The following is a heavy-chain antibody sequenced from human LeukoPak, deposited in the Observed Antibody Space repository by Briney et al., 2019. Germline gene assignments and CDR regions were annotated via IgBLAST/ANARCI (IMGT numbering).Heavy chain of an antibody. CDR3: AKSPATVTYYYFDY. J-gene: IGHJ4*02. V-gene: IGHV3-23*01. Sequence: GGSLRLSCAASGFTFSSYEMNWVRQAPGKGLEWVSAISGSGGSTYYADSVKGRFTISRDNSKNTLYLQMNSLRAEDTAVYYCAKSPATVTYYYFDYWGQGTLVTVSS. CDR2: ISGSGGST. D-gene: IGHD4-17*01. CDR1: GFTFSSYE.